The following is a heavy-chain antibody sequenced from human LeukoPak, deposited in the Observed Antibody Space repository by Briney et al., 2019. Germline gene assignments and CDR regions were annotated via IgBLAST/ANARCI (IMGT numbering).Heavy chain of an antibody. J-gene: IGHJ5*02. CDR1: GYTFTSYY. CDR2: INPSGGRT. Sequence: GASVKVSCKASGYTFTSYYMHWVRQAPGQGLEWMGIINPSGGRTSYAQKFQGRVTVTRGMSTSTVYMELSSLRSEDTAVYYCARVSLGVGGSSFRFDPWGQGTLVTVSS. D-gene: IGHD1-26*01. CDR3: ARVSLGVGGSSFRFDP. V-gene: IGHV1-46*01.